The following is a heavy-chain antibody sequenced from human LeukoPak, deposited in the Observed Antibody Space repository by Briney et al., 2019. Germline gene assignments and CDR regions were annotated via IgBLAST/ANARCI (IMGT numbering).Heavy chain of an antibody. Sequence: SETLSLTCTVSGGSISSYYWSWIRQPPGKGLEWIGEINHSGSTNYNPSLKSRVTISVDTSKNQFSLKLSSVTAADTAVYYCARGHQAYYYGSGSPFDYWGQGTLVTVSS. V-gene: IGHV4-34*01. J-gene: IGHJ4*02. CDR1: GGSISSYY. CDR3: ARGHQAYYYGSGSPFDY. D-gene: IGHD3-10*01. CDR2: INHSGST.